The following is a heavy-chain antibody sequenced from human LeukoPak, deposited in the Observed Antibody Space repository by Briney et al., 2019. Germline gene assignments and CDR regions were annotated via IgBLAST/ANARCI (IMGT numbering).Heavy chain of an antibody. V-gene: IGHV3-21*01. J-gene: IGHJ4*02. CDR2: ISSSSSYI. D-gene: IGHD6-19*01. CDR1: GFTFSSYS. Sequence: YPGGSLRLSCAASGFTFSSYSTNWVRQAPGKGLEWVSSISSSSSYINYADSVKGRFTISRDNAKNSLYLQMNSLRAEDTAVYYCARATTIAVAGTEIDYWGQGTLVTVSS. CDR3: ARATTIAVAGTEIDY.